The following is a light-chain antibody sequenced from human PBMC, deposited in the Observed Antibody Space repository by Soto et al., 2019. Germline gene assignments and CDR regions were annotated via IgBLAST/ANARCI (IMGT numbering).Light chain of an antibody. V-gene: IGKV1-39*01. J-gene: IGKJ1*01. CDR1: QSISSY. CDR2: AAS. CDR3: QQYGSSPWT. Sequence: DIQMTQSPSSLSASVGDRVTITCRASQSISSYLNWYQQKPGKAPKLLIYAASSLQSGVPSRFSGSGSGTDFTLTISRLEPEEFAVYYCQQYGSSPWTFGQGTKVDIK.